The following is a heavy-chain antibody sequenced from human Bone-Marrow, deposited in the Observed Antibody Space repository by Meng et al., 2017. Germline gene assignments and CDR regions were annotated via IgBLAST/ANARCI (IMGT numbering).Heavy chain of an antibody. CDR3: ARDRETTTEYFDL. CDR1: GDTFSVYY. CDR2: INPHSGGT. J-gene: IGHJ2*01. V-gene: IGHV1-2*02. D-gene: IGHD1-26*01. Sequence: QRVLSGAGMKRPGASGKVSCNASGDTFSVYYMHWVRHAPGQGLEWMEGINPHSGGTNYAQKFQGSVTMTRDTSISTAYMELSRLRSDDTALYYCARDRETTTEYFDLWGRGTLVTVSS.